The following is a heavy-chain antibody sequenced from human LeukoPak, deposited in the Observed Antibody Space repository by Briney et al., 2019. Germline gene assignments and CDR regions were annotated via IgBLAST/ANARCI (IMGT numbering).Heavy chain of an antibody. J-gene: IGHJ5*02. Sequence: ASVKVSCKASGYTFTSYYMHWVRQAPGQGLEWMGWISAYNGNTNYAQKLQGRVTMTTDTSTSTAYMELRSLRSDDTAVYYCAATHETARGDWFDPWGQGTLVTVSS. CDR3: AATHETARGDWFDP. CDR1: GYTFTSYY. CDR2: ISAYNGNT. D-gene: IGHD2-21*02. V-gene: IGHV1-18*04.